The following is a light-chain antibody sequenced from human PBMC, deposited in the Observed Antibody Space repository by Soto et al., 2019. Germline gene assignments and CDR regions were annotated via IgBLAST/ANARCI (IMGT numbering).Light chain of an antibody. Sequence: QPASVSGSPGQSITISCTGTSSDVGGYNYVSWYQHHPGKAPKLIIYDVSNRPSGVSIRFSGSKSDNTASLTISGLQPEDEADYHCSSYTTSNTRQIVFGTGTKVTVL. CDR2: DVS. J-gene: IGLJ1*01. CDR3: SSYTTSNTRQIV. V-gene: IGLV2-14*03. CDR1: SSDVGGYNY.